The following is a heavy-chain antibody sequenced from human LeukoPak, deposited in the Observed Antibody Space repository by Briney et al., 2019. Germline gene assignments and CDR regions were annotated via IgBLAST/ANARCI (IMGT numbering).Heavy chain of an antibody. CDR1: GFAFSDYF. V-gene: IGHV3-11*01. D-gene: IGHD4-17*01. CDR2: ISSSGTG. Sequence: GGSLRLSCAASGFAFSDYFMSWIRQAPGKGLEWLSHISSSGTGYYTDSVKGRATISRDNAKNSLYLQMNSLRAEDTALYYCARGGYGDLFDYWGQGTLVTVSS. CDR3: ARGGYGDLFDY. J-gene: IGHJ4*02.